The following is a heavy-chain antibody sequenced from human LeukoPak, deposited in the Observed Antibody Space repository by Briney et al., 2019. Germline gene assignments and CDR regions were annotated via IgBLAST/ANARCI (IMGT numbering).Heavy chain of an antibody. Sequence: EASVKVFCKASGYTFTSYGISWVRQAPGQGLEWMGWISAYNGNTNYAQKLQGRVTMTTDTSTSTAYMELRSLRSDDTAVYYCARVPYYDFWSGYLVDYWGQGTLVTVSS. J-gene: IGHJ4*02. CDR2: ISAYNGNT. D-gene: IGHD3-3*01. CDR3: ARVPYYDFWSGYLVDY. CDR1: GYTFTSYG. V-gene: IGHV1-18*01.